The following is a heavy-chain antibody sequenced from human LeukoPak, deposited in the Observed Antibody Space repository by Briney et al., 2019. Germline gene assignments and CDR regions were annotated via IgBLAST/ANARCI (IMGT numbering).Heavy chain of an antibody. CDR1: GFTFSNAW. V-gene: IGHV3-15*05. Sequence: PGGSLRPSCVASGFTFSNAWMHWVRQVPGKGLEWVCLIKTKAEGGTTEYAAPVKGRFTISGDDSRSTLYLQMNSLKSEDTAVYFCTTGYSAAGYDGFWGQGTLVTVSS. CDR2: IKTKAEGGTT. J-gene: IGHJ4*02. D-gene: IGHD2-2*01. CDR3: TTGYSAAGYDGF.